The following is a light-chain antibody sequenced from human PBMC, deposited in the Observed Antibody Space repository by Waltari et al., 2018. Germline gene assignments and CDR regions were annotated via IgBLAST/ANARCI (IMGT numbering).Light chain of an antibody. Sequence: EVVSTPSPGPLSFSPGKNASLSCRASQNIRGAYLAWYQQRPGQAPRLLIYDSFLGATGIPDRFSGSGSGADFTLTISSLAPEDSAVYFCHQYDTSPQTFGQGTKVSIK. CDR2: DSF. CDR1: QNIRGAY. CDR3: HQYDTSPQT. J-gene: IGKJ1*01. V-gene: IGKV3-20*01.